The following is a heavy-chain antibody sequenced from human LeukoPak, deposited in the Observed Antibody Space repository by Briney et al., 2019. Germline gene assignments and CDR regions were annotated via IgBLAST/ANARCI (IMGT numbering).Heavy chain of an antibody. J-gene: IGHJ3*02. CDR2: ISGRGANT. Sequence: GGSLRLSSAASEFTFSNYAMNWVRQAPGKGLEWVSAISGRGANTYYADSVKGRFTIYRDNSKNTLYLQMNSLRAEDTAVYYCAKVRGYSSGWYDDGFDIWGQGTMVTVSS. CDR1: EFTFSNYA. D-gene: IGHD6-19*01. CDR3: AKVRGYSSGWYDDGFDI. V-gene: IGHV3-23*01.